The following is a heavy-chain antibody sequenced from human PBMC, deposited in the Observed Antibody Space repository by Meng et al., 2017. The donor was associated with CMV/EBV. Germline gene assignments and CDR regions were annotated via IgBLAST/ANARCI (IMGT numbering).Heavy chain of an antibody. CDR3: AKSSEQNWNYGGWYYDL. V-gene: IGHV4-4*07. J-gene: IGHJ2*01. CDR1: CGSISSYY. D-gene: IGHD1-7*01. CDR2: IYTSGST. Sequence: QVPWQESRPRLVKTSETLSLTCTVSCGSISSYYWSWIRQPAGKGLEWIGRIYTSGSTNYNPSLKSRVTMSVDTSKTQLSLKLSSVTAADTAVYYCAKSSEQNWNYGGWYYDLWGRGTLVTVSS.